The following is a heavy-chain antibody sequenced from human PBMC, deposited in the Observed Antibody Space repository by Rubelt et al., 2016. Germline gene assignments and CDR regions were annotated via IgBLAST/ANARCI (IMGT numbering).Heavy chain of an antibody. CDR1: GGSISRISSY. D-gene: IGHD1-1*01. J-gene: IGHJ4*02. CDR3: ARQGAYKFDY. Sequence: QLQLQGSGPGLVKPSETLSLSCSVSGGSISRISSYWGWVRQPPGKGLEWIGSIHYGGGNYYNPSFESRVSMSVDTSKNQISLTLSSVTAADTAVYYCARQGAYKFDYWGQGTLVTVSS. V-gene: IGHV4-39*01. CDR2: IHYGGGN.